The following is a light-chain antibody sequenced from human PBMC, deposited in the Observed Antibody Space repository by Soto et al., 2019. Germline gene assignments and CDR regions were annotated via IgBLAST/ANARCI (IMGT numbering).Light chain of an antibody. J-gene: IGKJ5*01. Sequence: DIVMTQSPPTLSVSPGERATLSCRAGQGVTTNFAWYQQKSGQSPRLLIYDVSTRATGVPARFSGTGSETDFTLTSSGLQSEDSAVYFCQQYNNWPFSFGQGTRLQN. CDR2: DVS. V-gene: IGKV3-15*01. CDR3: QQYNNWPFS. CDR1: QGVTTN.